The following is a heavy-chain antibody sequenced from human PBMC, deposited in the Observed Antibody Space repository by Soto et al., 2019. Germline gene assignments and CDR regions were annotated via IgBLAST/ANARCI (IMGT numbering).Heavy chain of an antibody. V-gene: IGHV1-18*01. D-gene: IGHD5-12*01. J-gene: IGHJ4*02. CDR1: GYTFSNYA. CDR2: INTGSGYT. CDR3: SRARVYPGGSDADY. Sequence: QVHLLQSGAEVKTPGSSVIVSCKASGYTFSNYAISWVRQAPGQGLEWMGWINTGSGYTNDAHDRVTITKDASTYTAYQEVTSMRADDTAIYYCSRARVYPGGSDADYCGQGTLVTVSA.